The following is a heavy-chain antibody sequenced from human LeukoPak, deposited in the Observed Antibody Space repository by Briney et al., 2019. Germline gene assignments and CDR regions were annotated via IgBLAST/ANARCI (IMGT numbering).Heavy chain of an antibody. CDR1: GYTFTSYD. V-gene: IGHV1-2*02. J-gene: IGHJ3*02. CDR2: INPSSGGT. D-gene: IGHD6-19*01. Sequence: ASVKVSCKASGYTFTSYDINWVRQATGQGLEWMGWINPSSGGTNYAQKFQGRVTMTRDTSISTAYMELSRLRSDDTAVYYCARAMKAVAGTGDAFDIWGQGTMVTVSS. CDR3: ARAMKAVAGTGDAFDI.